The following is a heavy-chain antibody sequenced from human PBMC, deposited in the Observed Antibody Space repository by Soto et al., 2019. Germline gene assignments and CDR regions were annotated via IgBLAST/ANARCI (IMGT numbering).Heavy chain of an antibody. J-gene: IGHJ3*02. CDR2: INHSGST. CDR3: AIWIVEATPSVFNI. CDR1: GGSLSGYY. D-gene: IGHD1-26*01. V-gene: IGHV4-34*01. Sequence: SETLSLTCAVYGGSLSGYYWSWIRQPPGKGLEWIGEINHSGSTNYNPSLKSRVTISVDTSKNQFSLKLSSVTAADTAVYYCAIWIVEATPSVFNIWAEGTMVTVS.